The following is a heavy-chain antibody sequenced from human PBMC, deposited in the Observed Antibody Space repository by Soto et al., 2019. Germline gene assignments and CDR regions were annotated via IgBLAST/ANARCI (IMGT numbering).Heavy chain of an antibody. D-gene: IGHD2-21*02. CDR3: ATLVLPASRHNDFDF. CDR1: GGSISTSNYY. Sequence: SETLSLTCTVSGGSISTSNYYWGWVRQPPGKGLDWIGNIYYSGTTYYNPSLKSRVTISVDTSKNQFSLKLNSVTAADTAVYYCATLVLPASRHNDFDFWGPGTLVTVS. V-gene: IGHV4-39*01. J-gene: IGHJ4*02. CDR2: IYYSGTT.